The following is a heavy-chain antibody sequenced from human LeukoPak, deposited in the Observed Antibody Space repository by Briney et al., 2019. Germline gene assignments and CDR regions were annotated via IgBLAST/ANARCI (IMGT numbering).Heavy chain of an antibody. D-gene: IGHD1-26*01. CDR3: ATRPASETYFAVFDY. V-gene: IGHV3-23*01. Sequence: GGSLRLSCTASGVRFSSHAMSWVRQAPGKGPQWVSGITGSGGITYYAESVKGRFTISRDNSKNTLYLQMNSLRVEDTAIYFCATRPASETYFAVFDYWGQGTLVTVSS. J-gene: IGHJ4*02. CDR1: GVRFSSHA. CDR2: ITGSGGIT.